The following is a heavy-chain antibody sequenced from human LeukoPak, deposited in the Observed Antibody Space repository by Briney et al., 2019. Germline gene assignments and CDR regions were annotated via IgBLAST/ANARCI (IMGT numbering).Heavy chain of an antibody. CDR2: IWYDGSSE. Sequence: GTSLRLSCAASGFTFSSFGMHWVRQAPGKGLEWVTLIWYDGSSEYYVDSVKGRFTISRDNSKNTLYLQINGLRAEDTAVYYCARDSYDILTGYYSGPDYWGQGTLVTVSS. D-gene: IGHD3-9*01. CDR1: GFTFSSFG. V-gene: IGHV3-33*01. J-gene: IGHJ4*02. CDR3: ARDSYDILTGYYSGPDY.